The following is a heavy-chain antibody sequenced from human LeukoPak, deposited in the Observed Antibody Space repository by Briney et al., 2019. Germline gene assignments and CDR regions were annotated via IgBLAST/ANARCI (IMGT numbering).Heavy chain of an antibody. V-gene: IGHV4-4*07. CDR2: IYTSGST. J-gene: IGHJ4*02. Sequence: SETLSLTCTVSGGSISSYYWSWIRQPAWKGLEWIGRIYTSGSTNYNPSLKSRVTMSVDTSKNQFSLKLSSVTAADTAVYYCAALGYSYGYSSFDYWGQGTLVTVSS. CDR3: AALGYSYGYSSFDY. D-gene: IGHD5-18*01. CDR1: GGSISSYY.